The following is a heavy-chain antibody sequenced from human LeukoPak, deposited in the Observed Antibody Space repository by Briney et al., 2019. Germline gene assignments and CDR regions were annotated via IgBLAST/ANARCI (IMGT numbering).Heavy chain of an antibody. CDR2: INPNSGGT. D-gene: IGHD2-2*01. J-gene: IGHJ3*02. Sequence: ASVKVSCKASGYTFTGYYMHWVRQAPGQGLEWMGWINPNSGGTNYAQKFQGRVTMTRDTSISTAYMELSRLRSDDTAVYYCASDIVVVPAAIRAFDIWGQGTMVTVSS. CDR3: ASDIVVVPAAIRAFDI. CDR1: GYTFTGYY. V-gene: IGHV1-2*02.